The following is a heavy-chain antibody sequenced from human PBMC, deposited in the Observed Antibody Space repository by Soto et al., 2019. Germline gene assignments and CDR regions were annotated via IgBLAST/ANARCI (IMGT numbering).Heavy chain of an antibody. CDR1: GDTFTRYY. CDR3: ARGGQWDFLSDY. CDR2: VSAYNGNT. D-gene: IGHD1-26*01. V-gene: IGHV1-18*01. J-gene: IGHJ4*02. Sequence: GASVKVSCTASGDTFTRYYINWVRQAPGQGLEWMGWVSAYNGNTHYEQKLQGRVTLTTDTSTSTAYMELRSLRSDDTAVYFCARGGQWDFLSDYWGQGTLVTVSS.